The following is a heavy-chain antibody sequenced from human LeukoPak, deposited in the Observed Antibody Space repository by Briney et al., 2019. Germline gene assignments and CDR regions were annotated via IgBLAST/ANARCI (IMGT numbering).Heavy chain of an antibody. J-gene: IGHJ4*02. Sequence: GGSLRLSCAASGFTFSTYSVNWVRQAPGKGLERVSSISGSSTYIYYADSVKGRFTISRDNAKNSLFLQMNSLRAEDTAVYYCAREYRGEYYFAYWGQGTLVTVSS. V-gene: IGHV3-21*01. D-gene: IGHD3-10*01. CDR3: AREYRGEYYFAY. CDR2: ISGSSTYI. CDR1: GFTFSTYS.